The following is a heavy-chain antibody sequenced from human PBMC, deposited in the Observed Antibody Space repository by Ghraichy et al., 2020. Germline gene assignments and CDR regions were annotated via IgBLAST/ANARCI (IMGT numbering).Heavy chain of an antibody. V-gene: IGHV3-43*02. Sequence: GESLNISCAASGFTFDDYAMHWVRQAPGKGLEWVSLISGDGGSTYYADSVKGRFTISRDNSKNSLYLQMNSLRTEDTALYYCANILTASKDYWGQGTLVTVSS. CDR3: ANILTASKDY. CDR2: ISGDGGST. CDR1: GFTFDDYA. J-gene: IGHJ4*02. D-gene: IGHD2-21*01.